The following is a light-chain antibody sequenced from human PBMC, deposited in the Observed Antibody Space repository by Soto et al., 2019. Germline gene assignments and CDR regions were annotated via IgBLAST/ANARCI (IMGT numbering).Light chain of an antibody. Sequence: DIVMTQSPASLAVSLGGRATIFCKSGQAILSASTNKDSLAWYQQKPGQPPKLLIYWASTRDSGVPDRFSGGGTGTDFTLTVSSLQAEDAAVYYCQQYSTTPWTFGQGTKVDIK. V-gene: IGKV4-1*01. CDR1: QAILSASTNKDS. CDR2: WAS. J-gene: IGKJ1*01. CDR3: QQYSTTPWT.